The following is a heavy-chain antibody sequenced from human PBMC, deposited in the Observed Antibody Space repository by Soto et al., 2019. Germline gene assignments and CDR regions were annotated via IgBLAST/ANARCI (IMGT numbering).Heavy chain of an antibody. CDR2: IIPIFGTA. CDR3: ASPPTTGNSYYYGMDV. CDR1: GGTFSSYA. J-gene: IGHJ6*02. Sequence: QVQLVQSGAEVKKPGSSVKVSCKASGGTFSSYAISWVRQAPGQGLEWRGGIIPIFGTANYAQKFQGRVTITADESTSTAYMDLSSLRSEDTAVYYCASPPTTGNSYYYGMDVWGQGTTVTVSS. V-gene: IGHV1-69*12. D-gene: IGHD4-17*01.